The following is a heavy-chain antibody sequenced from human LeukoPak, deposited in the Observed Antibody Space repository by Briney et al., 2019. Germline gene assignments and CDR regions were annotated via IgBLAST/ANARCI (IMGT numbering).Heavy chain of an antibody. D-gene: IGHD3-22*01. CDR2: IIPTFGTA. J-gene: IGHJ4*02. V-gene: IGHV1-69*01. CDR1: GGTFSSYA. Sequence: SVKVSCKASGGTFSSYAISWVRQAPGQGLEWMGGIIPTFGTANYAQKFQGRVTITADESTSTAYMELSSLRSEDTAVYYCARDLSYYYDSSGYYYFDYWGQGTLVTVSS. CDR3: ARDLSYYYDSSGYYYFDY.